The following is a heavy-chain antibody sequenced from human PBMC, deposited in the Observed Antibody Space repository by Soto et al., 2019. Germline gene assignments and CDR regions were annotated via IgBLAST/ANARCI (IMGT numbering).Heavy chain of an antibody. CDR2: ITGGGTT. CDR3: AKDGDDSRPPDAFDM. D-gene: IGHD3-22*01. Sequence: PGGSLRLSCVASVMTFSTHAMTWVRQAPGKGPEWVASITGGGTTHYAASARGRFTISRDNSKNTLYLQMNSLRAEDTAVYYCAKDGDDSRPPDAFDMWGQGTMVIVSS. CDR1: VMTFSTHA. J-gene: IGHJ3*02. V-gene: IGHV3-23*01.